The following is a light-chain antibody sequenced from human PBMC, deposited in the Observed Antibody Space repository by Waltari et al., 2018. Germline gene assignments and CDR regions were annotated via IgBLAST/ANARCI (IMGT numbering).Light chain of an antibody. CDR2: KVS. CDR1: QGLVHSDDNTY. Sequence: DVVMTQSPLSLPVTLGQPASITCRSSQGLVHSDDNTYLNWFQQRPGQSPRRLIYKVSNRDSGVPDRFSGSGSGTDFTLKISRVEAEDVGIYFCMQGTYRPRTFGQGTKVEIK. V-gene: IGKV2-30*02. J-gene: IGKJ1*01. CDR3: MQGTYRPRT.